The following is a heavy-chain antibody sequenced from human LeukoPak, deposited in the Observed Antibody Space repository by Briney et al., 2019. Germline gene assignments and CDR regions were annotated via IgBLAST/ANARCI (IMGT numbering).Heavy chain of an antibody. Sequence: GSLRLSCAASGFTFSSYSMNWVRQAPGKGLEWVSSISSSSSYIYYADSVKGRFTISRDNAKNSLYLQMNSLRAEDTAVYYCARVKAYGDYVILYYFDYWGQGTLVTVSS. CDR3: ARVKAYGDYVILYYFDY. V-gene: IGHV3-21*01. CDR1: GFTFSSYS. CDR2: ISSSSSYI. J-gene: IGHJ4*02. D-gene: IGHD4-17*01.